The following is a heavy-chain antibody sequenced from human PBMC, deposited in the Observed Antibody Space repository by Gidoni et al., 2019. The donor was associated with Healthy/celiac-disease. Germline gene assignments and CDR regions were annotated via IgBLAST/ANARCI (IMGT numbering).Heavy chain of an antibody. CDR3: ARGKLTIFVVFTWDY. D-gene: IGHD3-3*01. CDR1: GGSISSYY. J-gene: IGHJ4*02. CDR2: IYTSGST. V-gene: IGHV4-4*07. Sequence: GPGLVKPAETLYLTCTVSGGSISSYYWSWIRQPAGKGMEWSGRIYTSGSTNYNPSLKRRVTMSVDTSKNQFSLKLSSVTAADTAVYYCARGKLTIFVVFTWDYWGQGTLVTVSS.